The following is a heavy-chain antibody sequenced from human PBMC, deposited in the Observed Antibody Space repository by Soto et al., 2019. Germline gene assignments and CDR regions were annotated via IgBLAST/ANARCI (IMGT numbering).Heavy chain of an antibody. Sequence: EVQLAESGGGLVQPGGSLRLSCAASGFTFNSYWMHWVRQVPGKGLVWVSRINNDGSTTNYADSVKGRFTISRDNARNTVYLQMNSLRADDTAVYNCVRGVIAANCFDYGGQGTLVTVSS. V-gene: IGHV3-74*01. CDR3: VRGVIAANCFDY. CDR2: INNDGSTT. D-gene: IGHD2-15*01. J-gene: IGHJ4*02. CDR1: GFTFNSYW.